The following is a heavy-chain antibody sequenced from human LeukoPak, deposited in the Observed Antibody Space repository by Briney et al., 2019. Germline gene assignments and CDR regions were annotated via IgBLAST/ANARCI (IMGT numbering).Heavy chain of an antibody. J-gene: IGHJ4*02. CDR3: ASTWGSGSHFDY. CDR2: IYYSGST. Sequence: PSETLSLTCTVSGGSISSYYWSWIRQPPGKGLEWIGYIYYSGSTNYNPSLKSRVTISVDTSKNQFSLKLSSVTAADTAVYYCASTWGSGSHFDYWGQGTLVTVSS. CDR1: GGSISSYY. V-gene: IGHV4-59*01. D-gene: IGHD3-10*01.